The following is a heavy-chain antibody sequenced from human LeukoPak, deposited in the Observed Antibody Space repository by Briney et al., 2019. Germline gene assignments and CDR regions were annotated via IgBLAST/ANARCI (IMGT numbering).Heavy chain of an antibody. D-gene: IGHD2-2*01. CDR1: GGSISSYY. J-gene: IGHJ4*02. CDR3: ARHAAFAEYQSHLAHFDY. Sequence: SETLSLTCTVSGGSISSYYWSWIRQPPGKRLEWIGYIYHSGSTNYNSSLKSRVTISVDTSKNQFSLKLSSVTAADTAVYYCARHAAFAEYQSHLAHFDYWGQGTLVTVSS. CDR2: IYHSGST. V-gene: IGHV4-59*08.